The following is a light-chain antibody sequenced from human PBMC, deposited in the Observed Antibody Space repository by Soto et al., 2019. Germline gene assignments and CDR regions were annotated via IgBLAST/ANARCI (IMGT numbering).Light chain of an antibody. V-gene: IGKV3-11*01. Sequence: EIVLTQSPATLSLSPGAGATLSCRASQSVSTYLAWYQQKPGQAPRLLIYGASNRATGVAARFSGSGSGTDFTLTISSLEPEDSAVYYCQQRDSWWTFGQGTKVEI. CDR2: GAS. CDR1: QSVSTY. J-gene: IGKJ1*01. CDR3: QQRDSWWT.